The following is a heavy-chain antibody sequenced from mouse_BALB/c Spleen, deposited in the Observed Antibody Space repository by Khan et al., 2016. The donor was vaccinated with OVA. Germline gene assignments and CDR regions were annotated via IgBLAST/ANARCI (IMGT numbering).Heavy chain of an antibody. CDR2: IDPFSGGS. D-gene: IGHD2-2*01. V-gene: IGHV1-31*01. Sequence: EVQLQQSGPELMKPGASVKISCKASGYSFTSYYIHWVMQRPGESLEWIGYIDPFSGGSTYNQKFKVKATLTVDKSSSTAYIQLSNLTSEDSAVYYCTRHGYVAWFTYWGQGTMVTVSA. CDR1: GYSFTSYY. J-gene: IGHJ3*01. CDR3: TRHGYVAWFTY.